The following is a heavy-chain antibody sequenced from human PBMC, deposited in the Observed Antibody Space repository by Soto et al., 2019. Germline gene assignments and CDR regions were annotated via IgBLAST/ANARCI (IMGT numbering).Heavy chain of an antibody. CDR2: ITPNSGGI. V-gene: IGHV1-2*02. Sequence: ASVTVSCKASVYTFTDYYLHWVRQAPGQGLEWMGWITPNSGGINYAQKFQGRVTMTRDTSISTVYMHLSRLRSDDTAVYYCARVGLLVGAWYFFDYWGQGTLVTVSS. D-gene: IGHD1-26*01. CDR3: ARVGLLVGAWYFFDY. CDR1: VYTFTDYY. J-gene: IGHJ4*02.